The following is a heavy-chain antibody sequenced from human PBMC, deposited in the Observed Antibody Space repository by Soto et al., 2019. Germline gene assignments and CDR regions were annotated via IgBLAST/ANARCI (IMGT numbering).Heavy chain of an antibody. CDR2: INPNSGGT. D-gene: IGHD3-9*01. V-gene: IGHV1-2*04. CDR3: ARGDILTGYYTTIDY. CDR1: GYTFTGYY. Sequence: ASVKVSCKASGYTFTGYYMHWVRQAPGQGLEWMGWINPNSGGTNYAQKFQGWVTMTRDTSISTAYMELGRLRSDDTAVYYCARGDILTGYYTTIDYWGQGTLVTVSS. J-gene: IGHJ4*02.